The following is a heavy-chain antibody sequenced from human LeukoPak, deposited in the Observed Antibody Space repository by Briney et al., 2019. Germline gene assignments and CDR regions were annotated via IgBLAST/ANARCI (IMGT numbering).Heavy chain of an antibody. J-gene: IGHJ5*02. Sequence: PSETLSLTCDLQGGSFRRSYWSWTFQLPGKGLHFIGELTQSLRAHYNPSLKSRVTISVDTSKNQFSLKLSSVTAADTAVYYCARARLRYFDWLSARSLSPWFDPWGQGTLVTVSS. CDR1: GGSFRRSY. D-gene: IGHD3-9*01. V-gene: IGHV4-34*01. CDR3: ARARLRYFDWLSARSLSPWFDP. CDR2: LTQSLRA.